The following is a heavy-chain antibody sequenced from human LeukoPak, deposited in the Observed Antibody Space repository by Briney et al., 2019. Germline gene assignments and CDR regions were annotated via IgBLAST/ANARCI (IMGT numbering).Heavy chain of an antibody. D-gene: IGHD2-15*01. Sequence: ASVKVSCKPSGYTFTSFGIIWVRQAPGQGLEWMGWIGAYNGDTNYAQKFQGRVTMTTDTSTSTAYMDLRSLRSDDTAVYYCTRDHCRGDNCPYFDYWGQGTLVTVSS. V-gene: IGHV1-18*04. CDR1: GYTFTSFG. CDR3: TRDHCRGDNCPYFDY. CDR2: IGAYNGDT. J-gene: IGHJ4*02.